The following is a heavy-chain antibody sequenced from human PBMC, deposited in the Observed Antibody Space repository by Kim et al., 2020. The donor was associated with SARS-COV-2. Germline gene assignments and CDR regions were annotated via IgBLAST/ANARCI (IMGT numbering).Heavy chain of an antibody. CDR1: GGSFSGYY. V-gene: IGHV4-34*01. D-gene: IGHD3-9*01. CDR2: INHSGST. J-gene: IGHJ5*02. CDR3: ARGNTYYDILTGYRRNWFDP. Sequence: SETLSLTCAVYGGSFSGYYWSWIRQPPGKGLEWIGEINHSGSTNYNPSLKSRVTISVDTSKNQFSLKLSSVTAADTAVYYCARGNTYYDILTGYRRNWFDPWGQGTLVTVSS.